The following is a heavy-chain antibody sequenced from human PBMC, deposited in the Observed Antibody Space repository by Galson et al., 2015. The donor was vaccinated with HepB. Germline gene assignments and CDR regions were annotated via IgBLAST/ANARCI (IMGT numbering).Heavy chain of an antibody. D-gene: IGHD2-21*02. CDR3: AKDVTTGGLLRYFDY. CDR1: GFTFDDYA. V-gene: IGHV3-9*01. J-gene: IGHJ4*02. CDR2: ISWNSGSI. Sequence: SLRLSCAASGFTFDDYAMHWVRQAPGKGLEWVSGISWNSGSIGYADSVKGRFTISRDNAKNSLYLQMNSLRAEDTALYYCAKDVTTGGLLRYFDYWGQGTLVTVSS.